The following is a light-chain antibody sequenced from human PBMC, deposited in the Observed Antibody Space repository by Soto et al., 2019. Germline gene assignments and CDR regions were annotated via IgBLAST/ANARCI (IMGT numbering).Light chain of an antibody. CDR3: SSYTTSSTWV. Sequence: QSALTQPASVSGSPGQSITISCTGTSSDVGGFPYVSWYQHFPGRAPKLIIFDVRNRPSGVFNRFSGSKSGNTASLTIYGLQAEDEADYYCSSYTTSSTWVFGGGTKLTVL. CDR1: SSDVGGFPY. V-gene: IGLV2-14*03. CDR2: DVR. J-gene: IGLJ3*02.